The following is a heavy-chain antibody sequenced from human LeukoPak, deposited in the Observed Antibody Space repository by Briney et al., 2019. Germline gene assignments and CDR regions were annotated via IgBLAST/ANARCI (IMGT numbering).Heavy chain of an antibody. CDR3: AKDRRSWWELHY. Sequence: GGSLRLSCAASGFTFSNYGMHWVRQAPGKGLEWLAIISYDGSIKYYADSVTGRFNISRDNSVNTLYLQMSSLTTDDTAVYYCAKDRRSWWELHYWGQGTLVTVSS. CDR2: ISYDGSIK. CDR1: GFTFSNYG. V-gene: IGHV3-30*18. J-gene: IGHJ4*02. D-gene: IGHD1-26*01.